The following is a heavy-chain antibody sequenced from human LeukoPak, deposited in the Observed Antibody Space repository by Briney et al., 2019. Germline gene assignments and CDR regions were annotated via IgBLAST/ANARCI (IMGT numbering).Heavy chain of an antibody. CDR1: GGSLRTSHY. CDR2: IHTSGNT. Sequence: PSETLSLTCTVSGGSLRTSHYWSWIRQPAGKGLEWIGRIHTSGNTNYNSSLKSRVTLSVDTSKNQFSLKLSSVTAADTAVYYCAREDAEWVVVKDAFDIWGQGTMVTVSS. D-gene: IGHD3-22*01. CDR3: AREDAEWVVVKDAFDI. V-gene: IGHV4-4*07. J-gene: IGHJ3*02.